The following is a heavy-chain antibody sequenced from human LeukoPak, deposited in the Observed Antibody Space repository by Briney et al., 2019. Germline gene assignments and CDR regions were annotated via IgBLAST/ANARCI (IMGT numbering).Heavy chain of an antibody. CDR3: ARGLKINCSSTSCYLIY. Sequence: GASVKVSCKASGYTFTSYDINWVRQATGQGLGWMGWINPNSGNTGYAQKFQGRVTITRNTSISTAYMELSSLRSEDTAVYYCARGLKINCSSTSCYLIYWGQGTLVTVSS. CDR2: INPNSGNT. CDR1: GYTFTSYD. J-gene: IGHJ4*02. V-gene: IGHV1-8*03. D-gene: IGHD2-2*01.